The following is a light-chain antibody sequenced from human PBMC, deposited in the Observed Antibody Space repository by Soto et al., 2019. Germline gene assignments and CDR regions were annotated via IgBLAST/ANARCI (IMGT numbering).Light chain of an antibody. CDR1: SSDVGGYNY. Sequence: QSALTQPASVSGSPGQSIAISCTRTSSDVGGYNYVSWYQQHPGKAPKLMIYDVSNRPSGVSNRFSGSKSGNTASLTISGHQAEDEADYYCCSYTTSSTYVFGTGTKLTVL. CDR3: CSYTTSSTYV. V-gene: IGLV2-14*03. J-gene: IGLJ1*01. CDR2: DVS.